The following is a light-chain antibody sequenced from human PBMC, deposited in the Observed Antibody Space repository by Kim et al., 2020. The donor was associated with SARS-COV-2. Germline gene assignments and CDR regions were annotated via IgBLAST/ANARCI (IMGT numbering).Light chain of an antibody. CDR3: SSYAGSNTLYV. CDR2: EVT. CDR1: SRDVGGYDF. V-gene: IGLV2-8*01. J-gene: IGLJ1*01. Sequence: QSVTISCTGTSRDVGGYDFVSWYQQQPGKAPKIIIYEVTKRPSGVPERFSGSKSGNTASLTVSGLQAEDEADYYCSSYAGSNTLYVFGTGTKVTVL.